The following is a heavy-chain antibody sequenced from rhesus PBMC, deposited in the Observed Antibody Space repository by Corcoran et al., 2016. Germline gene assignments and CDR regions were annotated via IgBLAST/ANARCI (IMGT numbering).Heavy chain of an antibody. D-gene: IGHD6-43*01. J-gene: IGHJ4*01. Sequence: QVQLQESGPGVVKPSETLSLTCAVSGGSISDSYRWSWIRQPPGKGLEWIGYIYGSSTSTNYNPSLKSRVTISKETSKNQFSLKLSSVTAADTAVYYCARDKAAARNFDYWGQGVLVTVSS. V-gene: IGHV4S10*01. CDR3: ARDKAAARNFDY. CDR1: GGSISDSYR. CDR2: IYGSSTST.